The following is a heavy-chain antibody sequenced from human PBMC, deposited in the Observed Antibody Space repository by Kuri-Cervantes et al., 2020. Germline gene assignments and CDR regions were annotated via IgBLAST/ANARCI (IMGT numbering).Heavy chain of an antibody. J-gene: IGHJ6*02. Sequence: SETLSLTCAVYGGSFSGYYWSWIRQPPGKGLEWIGYIYNSGSTNYNPSLKSRVTISVDTSKNQFSLKLSSVTAADTAVYYCARDRYKRLRTSATGGTTHYYGMDVWGQGTTVTVSS. V-gene: IGHV4-59*01. CDR3: ARDRYKRLRTSATGGTTHYYGMDV. D-gene: IGHD6-25*01. CDR2: IYNSGST. CDR1: GGSFSGYY.